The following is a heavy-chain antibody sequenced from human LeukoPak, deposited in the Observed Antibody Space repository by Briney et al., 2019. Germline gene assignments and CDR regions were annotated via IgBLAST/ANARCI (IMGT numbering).Heavy chain of an antibody. V-gene: IGHV3-30*04. Sequence: GGSLRLSCAASGLTFSGYSMHWVRQAPGKGLEWVAYISYDGRSDYHADSVKGRFTISRDNSKNTLFLQLHSLRPEDTAVYYTHPPYWGQGTLVTVSS. CDR1: GLTFSGYS. CDR3: HPPY. J-gene: IGHJ4*02. CDR2: ISYDGRSD.